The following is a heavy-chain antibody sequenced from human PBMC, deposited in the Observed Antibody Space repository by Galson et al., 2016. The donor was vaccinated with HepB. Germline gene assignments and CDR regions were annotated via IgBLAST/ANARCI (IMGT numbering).Heavy chain of an antibody. J-gene: IGHJ4*01. CDR2: IKQDESEK. D-gene: IGHD5-18*01. Sequence: SLRLSCAASGFTFSAYWMSWVRQPPGKGLEWVATIKQDESEKYYAVSVKGRFTISRDNAKNSLYLQMNSLRAEDTAVYYCAAYPPFTASSPPHYDYWGHGSQVTVSS. CDR3: AAYPPFTASSPPHYDY. CDR1: GFTFSAYW. V-gene: IGHV3-7*01.